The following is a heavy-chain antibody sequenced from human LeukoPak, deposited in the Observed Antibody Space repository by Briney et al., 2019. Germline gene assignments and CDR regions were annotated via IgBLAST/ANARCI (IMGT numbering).Heavy chain of an antibody. CDR3: AKGENAFDI. Sequence: GVSVGLSYAASGFTFQRHAMIWVPQPSAKGLEWVSAISGSGGRTYYADSVKGRFTNSRDNSKNTLYLQMNSLRAEDTAVYYCAKGENAFDIWGQGTMVSVSS. J-gene: IGHJ3*02. CDR1: GFTFQRHA. D-gene: IGHD1-26*01. V-gene: IGHV3-23*01. CDR2: ISGSGGRT.